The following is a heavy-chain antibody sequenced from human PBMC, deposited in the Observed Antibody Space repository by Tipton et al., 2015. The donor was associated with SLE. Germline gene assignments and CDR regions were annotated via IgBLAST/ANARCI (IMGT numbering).Heavy chain of an antibody. J-gene: IGHJ4*02. Sequence: QLVQSGAEVKKPGASVKVSCKASGYTFTSYGISWVRQATGQGLEWMGWMNPNSGNTGYAQKFQGRVTMTRNTSINTDYMELSSLRSEDTAVYYCARGRHDSTGYLLEYWGQGTLVTVSS. V-gene: IGHV1-8*02. CDR1: GYTFTSYG. CDR3: ARGRHDSTGYLLEY. D-gene: IGHD3-9*01. CDR2: MNPNSGNT.